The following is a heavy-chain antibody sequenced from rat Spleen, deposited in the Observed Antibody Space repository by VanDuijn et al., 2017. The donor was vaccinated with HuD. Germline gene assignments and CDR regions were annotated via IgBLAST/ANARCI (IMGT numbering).Heavy chain of an antibody. CDR1: GFTFSDYY. Sequence: EVLLVESDGDLVQPGRSLKLSCAASGFTFSDYYMAWVRQAPTKGLEWVATISFDGYNTYYRDSVKGRFTISRDNAKSTLYLQMDSLQTEDTATYYCARDPYSRPFDYWGQGVMVTVSS. CDR2: ISFDGYNT. CDR3: ARDPYSRPFDY. V-gene: IGHV5-29*01. D-gene: IGHD1-2*01. J-gene: IGHJ2*01.